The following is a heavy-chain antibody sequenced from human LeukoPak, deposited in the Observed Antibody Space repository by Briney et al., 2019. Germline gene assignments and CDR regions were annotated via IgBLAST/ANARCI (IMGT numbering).Heavy chain of an antibody. CDR2: ISSSRSTI. Sequence: GGSLRLSCAASGFTFRSYSMNWVRQAPGKGLEGVSYISSSRSTIYYADSVKGRFTISRDNAKNSLYLQMNSLRAEATAVYYCAKDGAYYDFWSGYSHEHPYSFDYWGQGTLVPVSS. V-gene: IGHV3-48*01. D-gene: IGHD3-3*01. J-gene: IGHJ4*02. CDR1: GFTFRSYS. CDR3: AKDGAYYDFWSGYSHEHPYSFDY.